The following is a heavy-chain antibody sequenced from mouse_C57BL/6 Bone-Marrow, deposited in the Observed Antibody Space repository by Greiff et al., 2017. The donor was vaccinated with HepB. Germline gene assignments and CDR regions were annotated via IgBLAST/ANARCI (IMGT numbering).Heavy chain of an antibody. Sequence: VQLQQSGPGMVKPSQSLSLTCTVTGYSITSGYDWHWIRHFPGNKLEWMGYISYSGSTNYNPSLKSRISITHDTSKNHFFLKLNSVTTEDTATYYCARGHYYSNYVFAYWGQGTLVTVSA. J-gene: IGHJ3*01. CDR3: ARGHYYSNYVFAY. CDR1: GYSITSGYD. V-gene: IGHV3-1*01. D-gene: IGHD2-5*01. CDR2: ISYSGST.